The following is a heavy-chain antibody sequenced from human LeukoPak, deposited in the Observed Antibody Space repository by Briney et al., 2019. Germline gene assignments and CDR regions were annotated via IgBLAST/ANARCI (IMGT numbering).Heavy chain of an antibody. J-gene: IGHJ3*02. CDR3: ARDRPSPAADAFDI. Sequence: GGSLRLSCVASGFTFSSYSMNWVRQAPGKGLEWVSSISSSSSYIYYADSVKGRFTISRDNAKNSLYLQMNSLRAEDTAVYYCARDRPSPAADAFDIWGQGTMVTVSS. V-gene: IGHV3-21*01. CDR1: GFTFSSYS. D-gene: IGHD6-25*01. CDR2: ISSSSSYI.